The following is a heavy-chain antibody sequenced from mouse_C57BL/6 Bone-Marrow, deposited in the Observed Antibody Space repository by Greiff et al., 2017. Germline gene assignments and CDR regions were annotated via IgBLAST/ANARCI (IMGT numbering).Heavy chain of an antibody. J-gene: IGHJ4*01. CDR2: ISYDGSN. CDR1: GYSITSGYY. CDR3: ARDHLDY. Sequence: VQLQQSGPGLVKPSQSLSLTCSVTGYSITSGYYWNWIRQFPGNKLEWMGYISYDGSNNYNPSLKNRISITRDTSKNQFFLKLNSVTTEDTATYYCARDHLDYWGQGTSVTVSS. V-gene: IGHV3-6*01.